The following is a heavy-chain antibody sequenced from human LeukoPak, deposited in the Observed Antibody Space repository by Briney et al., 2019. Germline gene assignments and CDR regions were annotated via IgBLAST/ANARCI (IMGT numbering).Heavy chain of an antibody. V-gene: IGHV4-4*02. J-gene: IGHJ4*02. CDR3: ARDPYYDSNGVGGPEVYFDY. CDR1: GDSISSSNW. CDR2: IYHSGST. D-gene: IGHD3-22*01. Sequence: PSGTLSLTCAVSGDSISSSNWWSWVRQPPGKGLEWIGEIYHSGSTNYNPSLKSRVTISLDKSKNQFSLKLSSVTAADTAVYYCARDPYYDSNGVGGPEVYFDYWGQGTLVTVSS.